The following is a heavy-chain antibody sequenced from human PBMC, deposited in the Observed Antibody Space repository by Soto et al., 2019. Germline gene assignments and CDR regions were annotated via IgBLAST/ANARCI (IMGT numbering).Heavy chain of an antibody. CDR2: ISYDGSNK. J-gene: IGHJ6*02. Sequence: QVQLVESGGGVVQPGRSLRLSCAASGFTFSSYAMHWVRQAPGKGLEWVAVISYDGSNKYYADSVKGRFTISRDNSKNPLYLKMNSLRAEDTAVYYCARVGGSRRPKSYYYYGMDVWGQGTTVTVSS. V-gene: IGHV3-30-3*01. D-gene: IGHD3-10*01. CDR1: GFTFSSYA. CDR3: ARVGGSRRPKSYYYYGMDV.